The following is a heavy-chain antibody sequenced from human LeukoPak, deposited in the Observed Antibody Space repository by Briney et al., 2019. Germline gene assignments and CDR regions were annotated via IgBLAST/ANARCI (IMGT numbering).Heavy chain of an antibody. D-gene: IGHD3-3*02. CDR2: IYYNGNT. CDR1: SGSISRYS. CDR3: ARSIPSSYYGMDV. J-gene: IGHJ6*02. V-gene: IGHV4-59*08. Sequence: PSETVSLTCTVSSGSISRYSWSWIRQPPAKGLEWIGYIYYNGNTYYNPSLESRVTISLDTSKNQFSLKLNSVTAADTAVYYCARSIPSSYYGMDVWGQGTPVTVSS.